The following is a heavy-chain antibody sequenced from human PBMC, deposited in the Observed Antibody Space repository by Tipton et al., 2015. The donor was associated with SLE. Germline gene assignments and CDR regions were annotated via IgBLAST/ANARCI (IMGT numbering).Heavy chain of an antibody. V-gene: IGHV4-38-2*02. Sequence: TLSLTCTVPGFSISTGYYWGWIRRPPGKGLEWIGNIYHTGSTYYNPSLKSRVTISLDTSKNQFSLNLSSVTAADTAVYYCARDSRYQLTYYYMDVWGKGTTVTVSS. J-gene: IGHJ6*03. CDR3: ARDSRYQLTYYYMDV. D-gene: IGHD2-2*01. CDR1: GFSISTGYY. CDR2: IYHTGST.